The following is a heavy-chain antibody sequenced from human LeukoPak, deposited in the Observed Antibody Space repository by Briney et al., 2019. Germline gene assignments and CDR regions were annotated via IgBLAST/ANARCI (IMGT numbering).Heavy chain of an antibody. CDR1: GGSFSGYY. V-gene: IGHV4-34*01. CDR2: TNHSGST. CDR3: ARGPEWLYGFYYYYYMDV. D-gene: IGHD3-3*01. Sequence: SETLSLTCAVYGGSFSGYYWSWIRQPPGKGLEWIGETNHSGSTNYNPSLKSRVTISVDTSKNQFSLKLSSVTAADTAVYYCARGPEWLYGFYYYYYMDVWGKGTTVTVSS. J-gene: IGHJ6*03.